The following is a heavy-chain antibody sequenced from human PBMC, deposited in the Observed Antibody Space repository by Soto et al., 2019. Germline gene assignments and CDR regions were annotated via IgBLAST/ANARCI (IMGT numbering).Heavy chain of an antibody. CDR3: AHGSCSRAHCYPKPYLYS. V-gene: IGHV2-5*02. D-gene: IGHD2-2*01. Sequence: QITLKESGPTLVKPTQTLTLTCTFSGFSLSTTAEGVGWIRQPPGKALEWLALIYWDDDERYSTFLERRLTITKDTSKNQGVRTMTSVDPVDTAKYYCAHGSCSRAHCYPKPYLYSWGQGTRVTVST. J-gene: IGHJ4*02. CDR1: GFSLSTTAEG. CDR2: IYWDDDE.